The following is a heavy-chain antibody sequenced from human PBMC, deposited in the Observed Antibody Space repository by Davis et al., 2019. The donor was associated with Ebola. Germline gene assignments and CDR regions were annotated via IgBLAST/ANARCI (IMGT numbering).Heavy chain of an antibody. V-gene: IGHV3-7*03. CDR3: ARPCGGDCRHAFGV. J-gene: IGHJ3*01. CDR2: IHQDGSEK. D-gene: IGHD2-21*02. CDR1: RFTISSYW. Sequence: GESLKISCAASRFTISSYWMTWVRQAPGKGLEWVANIHQDGSEKYYVDSVKGRFTISRDNAKNSLYLQMSSLRAEDTAVYYCARPCGGDCRHAFGVWGQGTMVTVSS.